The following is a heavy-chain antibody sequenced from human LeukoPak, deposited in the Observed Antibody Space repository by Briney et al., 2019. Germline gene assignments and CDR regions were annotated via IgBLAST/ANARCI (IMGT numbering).Heavy chain of an antibody. CDR3: ARRGWGYGSGSYYYYYYYMDV. D-gene: IGHD3-10*01. CDR1: GITFSDHY. Sequence: GSLRLSCAASGITFSDHYMSWIRQPPGKGLEWIGSIYYSGSTYYNPSLKSRVTISVDTSKNQFSLKLSSVTAADTAVYYCARRGWGYGSGSYYYYYYYMDVWGKGTTVTISS. J-gene: IGHJ6*03. CDR2: IYYSGST. V-gene: IGHV4-34*01.